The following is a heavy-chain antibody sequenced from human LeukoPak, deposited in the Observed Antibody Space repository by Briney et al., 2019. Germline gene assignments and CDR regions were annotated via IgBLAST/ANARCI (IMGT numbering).Heavy chain of an antibody. Sequence: GGSLRLSCAASGFTFSSYSMNWVRQAPGKGLEWVSYISSSSSTIYYADSVKGRFTISRDNAKNSLYLQMNSLRAEDTAVYYCARDLPYDYGDYVDYWGQGTLVTVSS. D-gene: IGHD4-17*01. CDR2: ISSSSSTI. CDR1: GFTFSSYS. V-gene: IGHV3-48*04. J-gene: IGHJ4*02. CDR3: ARDLPYDYGDYVDY.